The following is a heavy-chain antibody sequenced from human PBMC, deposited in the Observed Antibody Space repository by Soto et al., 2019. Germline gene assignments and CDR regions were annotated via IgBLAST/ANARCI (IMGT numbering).Heavy chain of an antibody. J-gene: IGHJ4*02. D-gene: IGHD3-10*01. V-gene: IGHV4-4*02. Sequence: QVQLQESGPGLVKPSGTLSLTCAVSGGSISSSNWWSWVRQPPGKGLEWIGEIYHSGSTNYNPSLKSRVTISVDKSKNQFSVKLSSVTAADTAVYYCARFRGNYGSGSYHQFDYWGQGTLVTVSS. CDR1: GGSISSSNW. CDR3: ARFRGNYGSGSYHQFDY. CDR2: IYHSGST.